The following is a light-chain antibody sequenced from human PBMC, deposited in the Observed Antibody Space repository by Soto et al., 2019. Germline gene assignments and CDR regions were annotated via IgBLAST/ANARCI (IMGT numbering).Light chain of an antibody. V-gene: IGKV1-12*01. CDR1: QGIRSW. J-gene: IGKJ2*01. Sequence: DIQMTQSPSSVSASVGDRVTITCRASQGIRSWLAWYQQKPGKAPNLLIYAASSLQSGVPSMFSGSGSGTDFTLTISSLHPEDFATYYCQQDNSFPLTFGQGTKLEIK. CDR2: AAS. CDR3: QQDNSFPLT.